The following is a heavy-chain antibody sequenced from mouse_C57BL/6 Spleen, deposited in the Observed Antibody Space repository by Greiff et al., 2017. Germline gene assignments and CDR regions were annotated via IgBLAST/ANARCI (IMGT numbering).Heavy chain of an antibody. J-gene: IGHJ2*01. CDR3: ASYGSSLLFDY. CDR1: GYTFTSYW. V-gene: IGHV1-69*01. CDR2: IDPSDSYT. Sequence: VQLQQPGAELVIPGASVKLSCKASGYTFTSYWMHWVKQRPGQGLEWIGEIDPSDSYTNYNQKFKGKSTLTVDKSSSTAYMQLSSLTSEDSAVYYCASYGSSLLFDYWGQGTTLTVAS. D-gene: IGHD1-1*01.